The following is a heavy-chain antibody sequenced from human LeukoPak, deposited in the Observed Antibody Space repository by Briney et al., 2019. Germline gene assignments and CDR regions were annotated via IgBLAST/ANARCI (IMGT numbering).Heavy chain of an antibody. CDR1: GGSISSYY. D-gene: IGHD6-19*01. CDR2: IYYSGST. V-gene: IGHV4-59*01. CDR3: ARVCSGWYCY. J-gene: IGHJ4*02. Sequence: SETLSLTCTVSGGSISSYYWSWIRQPPGKGLEWIGYIYYSGSTNYNPSPKSRVTISVDTSKNQFSLKLSSVTAADTAVYYCARVCSGWYCYWGQGTLVTVSS.